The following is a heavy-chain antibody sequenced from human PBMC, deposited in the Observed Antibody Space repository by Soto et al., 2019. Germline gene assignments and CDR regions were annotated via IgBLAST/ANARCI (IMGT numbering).Heavy chain of an antibody. V-gene: IGHV3-33*01. D-gene: IGHD3-16*01. CDR3: ARGLIKLEGGAFDI. CDR1: GFRFSTSG. J-gene: IGHJ3*02. Sequence: QVQLVESGGGVVQPGRSMRLSCAASGFRFSTSGMHWLRQAPGKSLEWVTVLWYDGTGEDYADSVKGRFTISRDNSKNTLYLQMNSLRVEDTAMYYCARGLIKLEGGAFDICGQGPMVTVSS. CDR2: LWYDGTGE.